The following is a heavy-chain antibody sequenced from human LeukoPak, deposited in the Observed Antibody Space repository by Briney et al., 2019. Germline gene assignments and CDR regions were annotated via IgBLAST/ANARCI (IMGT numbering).Heavy chain of an antibody. D-gene: IGHD4-17*01. V-gene: IGHV1-69*05. J-gene: IGHJ5*02. Sequence: SVKVSCKTSVGTFNNSAISWVRQAPGQGLEWRGGIMPLFGTAGYAQKFQGRVTITKDESTRTVYLELTSLTSDDTAVYYCARDVHGDYGSGWFDPWGQGTLVSVSS. CDR3: ARDVHGDYGSGWFDP. CDR2: IMPLFGTA. CDR1: VGTFNNSA.